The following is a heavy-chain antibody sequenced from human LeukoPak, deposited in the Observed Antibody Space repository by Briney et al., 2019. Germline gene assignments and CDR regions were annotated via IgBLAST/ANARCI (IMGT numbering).Heavy chain of an antibody. J-gene: IGHJ4*02. Sequence: PGGSLRLSCAASGFTFSSYAMSWVRQAPGKGLEWVSAISGSGGSTYYADSVKGRFTISRDNPKNTLYLQMNSLRAEDTAVYYCAKAGALLLWLFDYWGQGTLVTVSS. V-gene: IGHV3-23*01. CDR2: ISGSGGST. D-gene: IGHD3-10*01. CDR3: AKAGALLLWLFDY. CDR1: GFTFSSYA.